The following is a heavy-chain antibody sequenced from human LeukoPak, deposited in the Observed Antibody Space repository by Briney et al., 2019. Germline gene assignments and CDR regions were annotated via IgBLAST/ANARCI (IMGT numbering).Heavy chain of an antibody. CDR1: GFTVSANY. CDR2: VYSGGST. Sequence: GGSLRLSCAASGFTVSANYMTWVRQAPGKGLEWVSVVYSGGSTYYADSVKGRFTISRDSSKNTLYLQMNSLRAEDTAVYYCALGDLSSSWGQGTLVTVSS. CDR3: ALGDLSSS. D-gene: IGHD6-13*01. J-gene: IGHJ4*02. V-gene: IGHV3-66*01.